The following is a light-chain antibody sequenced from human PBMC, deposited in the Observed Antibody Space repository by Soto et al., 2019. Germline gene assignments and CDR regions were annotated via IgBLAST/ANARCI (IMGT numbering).Light chain of an antibody. CDR3: SSYTSSNTLV. J-gene: IGLJ2*01. V-gene: IGLV2-14*01. CDR2: EVS. Sequence: QSVLTQPASVSGSPGQSITISCTGTSSDVGAYNYVSWYQQHPGKAPKLMIFEVSARPSGVSNRFSGSKSGNTASLTISGLHAEDEADYYCSSYTSSNTLVFGGGTKLTVL. CDR1: SSDVGAYNY.